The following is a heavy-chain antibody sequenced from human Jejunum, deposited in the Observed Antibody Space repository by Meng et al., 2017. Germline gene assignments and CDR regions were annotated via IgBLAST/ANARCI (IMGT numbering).Heavy chain of an antibody. D-gene: IGHD1-26*01. CDR1: GDSVSSNSAG. J-gene: IGHJ4*02. CDR2: TYYRSKWYI. Sequence: QIQLQHQGPGLVKPSQTLSPTCSLCGDSVSSNSAGWNWIRQSPSRGLEWLGRTYYRSKWYIDYAVSVKSRITINPDTSKNQFSLHLNSVTPEDTAVYYCAGGGLVRSTRGYFDYWGQGTLVTVSS. CDR3: AGGGLVRSTRGYFDY. V-gene: IGHV6-1*01.